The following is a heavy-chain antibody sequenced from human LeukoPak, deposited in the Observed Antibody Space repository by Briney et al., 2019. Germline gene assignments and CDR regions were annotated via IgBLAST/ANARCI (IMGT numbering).Heavy chain of an antibody. V-gene: IGHV4-30-2*01. CDR3: ARQVTFGYAFAYYFDY. CDR1: GGSISSGGYS. CDR2: IYHSGST. Sequence: SETLSLTCAVSGGSISSGGYSWSWIRQPPGKGLEWIGYIYHSGSTYYNPSLKSRVTISVDRSKNQFSLKLSSVTAADTAVYYCARQVTFGYAFAYYFDYWGQGSLVTVSS. D-gene: IGHD5-18*01. J-gene: IGHJ4*02.